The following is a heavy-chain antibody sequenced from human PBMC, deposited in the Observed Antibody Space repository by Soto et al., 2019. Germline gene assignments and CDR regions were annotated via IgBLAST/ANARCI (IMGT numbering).Heavy chain of an antibody. CDR1: GGSISSENW. CDR3: AATIHY. V-gene: IGHV4-4*02. Sequence: QVQLQESGPGLVNPSVTLSLSCAVSGGSISSENWWSWVRQPPGKGLEWIGDIYHSGSTNYDSSPRGRATMSPDTSRNQFSLRLNSVTAADTAVYHCAATIHYWGQGTLVTVSS. J-gene: IGHJ4*02. CDR2: IYHSGST. D-gene: IGHD1-26*01.